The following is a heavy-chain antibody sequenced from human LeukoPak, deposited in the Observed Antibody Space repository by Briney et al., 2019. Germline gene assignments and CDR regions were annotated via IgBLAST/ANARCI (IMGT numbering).Heavy chain of an antibody. Sequence: GGSLRLSCITYGFTLGDHAMSWVRQAPAKGLDWVGLIRSKGYGGTTEYAASVKGRFTIPREDSKSIAYLQMNSLKSEDTAVYYCTRGPTGRWLYYGMDVWGQGTTVIVSS. CDR2: IRSKGYGGTT. CDR3: TRGPTGRWLYYGMDV. J-gene: IGHJ6*02. D-gene: IGHD5-24*01. CDR1: GFTLGDHA. V-gene: IGHV3-49*04.